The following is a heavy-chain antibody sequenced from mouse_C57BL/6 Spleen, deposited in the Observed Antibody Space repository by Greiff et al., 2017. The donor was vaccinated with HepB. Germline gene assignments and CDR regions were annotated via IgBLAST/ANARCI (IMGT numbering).Heavy chain of an antibody. J-gene: IGHJ2*01. Sequence: QVQLKQPGAELVKPGASVKMSCKASGYTFTSYWITWVKQRPGQGLEWIGDIYPGSGSTNYNEKFKSKATLTVDTSSSTAYMQLSSLTSEDSAVYYCARECVAGGQYYFDYWGQGTTLTVSS. V-gene: IGHV1-55*01. CDR3: ARECVAGGQYYFDY. CDR1: GYTFTSYW. D-gene: IGHD1-1*01. CDR2: IYPGSGST.